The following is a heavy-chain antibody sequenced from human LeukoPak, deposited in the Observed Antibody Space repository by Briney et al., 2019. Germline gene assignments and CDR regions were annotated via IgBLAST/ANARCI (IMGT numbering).Heavy chain of an antibody. J-gene: IGHJ2*01. V-gene: IGHV4-34*01. D-gene: IGHD4-23*01. Sequence: SETLSLTCAVYGGSFSGYYWSWIRQPPGKGLEWIGEINHSGSTNYNPSLKSRVTISVDTSKNQFSLKLSSVTAAATAVYYCARLRWEITHYWYFDLWGRGALVTVSS. CDR3: ARLRWEITHYWYFDL. CDR2: INHSGST. CDR1: GGSFSGYY.